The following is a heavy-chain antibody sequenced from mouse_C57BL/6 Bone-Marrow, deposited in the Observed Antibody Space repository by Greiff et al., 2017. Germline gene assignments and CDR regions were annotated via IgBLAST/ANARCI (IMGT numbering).Heavy chain of an antibody. CDR2: ISNGGGST. CDR1: GFTFSDYY. V-gene: IGHV5-12*01. Sequence: DVMLVESGGGLVQPGGSLKLSCAASGFTFSDYYMYWVRQTPEKRLEWVAYISNGGGSTYYPDTVKGRFTISRDNANNTLYMQMSRLKSEDTAMYYCASRGYWYFDVWGTGTTVTVSS. J-gene: IGHJ1*03. CDR3: ASRGYWYFDV. D-gene: IGHD1-1*02.